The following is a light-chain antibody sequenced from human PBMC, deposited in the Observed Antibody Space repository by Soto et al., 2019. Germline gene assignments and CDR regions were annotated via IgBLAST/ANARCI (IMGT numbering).Light chain of an antibody. V-gene: IGLV3-21*04. CDR1: NIGSKS. J-gene: IGLJ2*01. CDR3: QGWASSSDHVV. CDR2: YDS. Sequence: SYELTQPPSVSVAPGKTARITCGGNNIGSKSVHWYQQKPGQAPVLVIYYDSDRPSGIPERFSGSNSGNTASLTISRVEAGDAADYYCQGWASSSDHVVFGGGTKLTVL.